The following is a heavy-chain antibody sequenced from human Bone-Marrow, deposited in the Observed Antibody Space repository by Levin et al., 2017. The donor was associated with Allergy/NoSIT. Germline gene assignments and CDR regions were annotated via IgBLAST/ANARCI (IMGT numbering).Heavy chain of an antibody. CDR1: GYSFSSYW. CDR2: FYPGDSGT. Sequence: GGSLRLSCQGSGYSFSSYWIGWVRQMPGKGLEWMGIFYPGDSGTTYSPSFQGQVTMSADRSKSTAYLQWSSLKASDSAIYYCARLGWVHTGSGTYFDYWGQGTLVSVSS. D-gene: IGHD3-10*01. CDR3: ARLGWVHTGSGTYFDY. V-gene: IGHV5-51*01. J-gene: IGHJ4*02.